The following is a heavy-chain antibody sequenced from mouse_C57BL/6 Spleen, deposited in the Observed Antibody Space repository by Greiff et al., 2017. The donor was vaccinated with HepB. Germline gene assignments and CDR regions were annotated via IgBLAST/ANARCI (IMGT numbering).Heavy chain of an antibody. CDR2: IRLKSDNYAT. V-gene: IGHV6-3*01. D-gene: IGHD2-3*01. J-gene: IGHJ3*01. CDR3: TADGYYLRFAY. Sequence: EVKVEESGGGLVQPGGSMKLSCVASGFTFSNYWMNWVRQSPEKGLEWVAQIRLKSDNYATHYAVSVKGRFTISIDDSKSSVYLQMNNLRAEDTGIYYCTADGYYLRFAYWGQGTLVTVSA. CDR1: GFTFSNYW.